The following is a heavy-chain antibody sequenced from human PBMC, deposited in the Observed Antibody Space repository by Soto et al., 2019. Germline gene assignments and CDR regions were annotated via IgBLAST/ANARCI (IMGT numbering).Heavy chain of an antibody. CDR3: ARERADSSSWFYGMDV. CDR1: GGTFSSYA. CDR2: IIPIFGTA. J-gene: IGHJ6*02. V-gene: IGHV1-69*13. Sequence: EASVKVSCKASGGTFSSYAISWVRQAPGQGLEWMGGIIPIFGTANYAQKFQGRVTITADESTSTAYMELSSLRSEDTAVYYCARERADSSSWFYGMDVWGQGTTVTVSS. D-gene: IGHD6-13*01.